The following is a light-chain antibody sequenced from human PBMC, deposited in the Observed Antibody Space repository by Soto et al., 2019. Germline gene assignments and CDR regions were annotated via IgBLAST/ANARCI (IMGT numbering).Light chain of an antibody. V-gene: IGKV3-20*01. Sequence: EIVLTQSPCTLSLSPGERATLSCRASQSVSGNCLAWYQHKPGQAPRLLIYSASNRATDIPDRFSGSGSATDFTLAISSLEPEDFAVYYCRQYCTSPQTFGPGTKVDIK. J-gene: IGKJ3*01. CDR1: QSVSGNC. CDR2: SAS. CDR3: RQYCTSPQT.